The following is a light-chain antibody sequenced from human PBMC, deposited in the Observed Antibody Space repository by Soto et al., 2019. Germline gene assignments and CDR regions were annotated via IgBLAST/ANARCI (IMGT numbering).Light chain of an antibody. V-gene: IGKV3-20*01. CDR2: GAS. CDR3: QKYNNWPPIT. CDR1: QSVSSSH. J-gene: IGKJ5*01. Sequence: EIVLTQSPGTLSLSPGERATLSCRASQSVSSSHLAWYQQKPGQAPRLLIYGASYRATGIPERFSGSGSGTEFTLTISRLQSEDFAVYYCQKYNNWPPITFGQGTRLEIK.